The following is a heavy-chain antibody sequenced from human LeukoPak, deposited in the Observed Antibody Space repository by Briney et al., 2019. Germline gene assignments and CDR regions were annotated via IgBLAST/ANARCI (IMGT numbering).Heavy chain of an antibody. CDR1: GGSFSGYY. CDR2: INHSGST. V-gene: IGHV4-34*01. D-gene: IGHD3-10*01. CDR3: ARHKRYYYGSGSYSFGGFDY. Sequence: SETLSLTCAVYGGSFSGYYWSWIRQPPGKGLEWIGEINHSGSTNYNPSLKSRVTISVDTSKNQFSLKLSSVTAADTAVYYCARHKRYYYGSGSYSFGGFDYWGQGTLVTVSS. J-gene: IGHJ4*02.